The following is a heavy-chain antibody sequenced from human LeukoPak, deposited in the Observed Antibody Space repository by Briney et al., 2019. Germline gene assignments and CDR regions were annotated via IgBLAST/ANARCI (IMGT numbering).Heavy chain of an antibody. CDR2: ISGSGGST. V-gene: IGHV3-23*01. CDR3: AKDLIGYCSGGSCPGNY. D-gene: IGHD2-15*01. J-gene: IGHJ4*02. Sequence: GGSLRLSCAASGFTFSSYAMSWVRQAPGKGLEWVSAISGSGGSTYYADSVKGRFTISRDNSKNTLYLQMNSLRAEDTAVYYCAKDLIGYCSGGSCPGNYWGQGTLVTVSS. CDR1: GFTFSSYA.